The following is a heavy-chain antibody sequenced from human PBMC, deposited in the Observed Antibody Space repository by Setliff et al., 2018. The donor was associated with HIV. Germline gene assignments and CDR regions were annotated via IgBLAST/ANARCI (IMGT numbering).Heavy chain of an antibody. CDR1: GFTFSKYS. V-gene: IGHV3-21*01. J-gene: IGHJ3*02. Sequence: PGESLKISCAASGFTFSKYSMNWVRQAPGKGLEWVSTISSGSTYIYYADSLKGRFTISRDNAKSSLYLQMNSLRAEDTAGYYCARSESGVTDAFDIWGQGVMVTVSS. CDR3: ARSESGVTDAFDI. D-gene: IGHD3-10*01. CDR2: ISSGSTYI.